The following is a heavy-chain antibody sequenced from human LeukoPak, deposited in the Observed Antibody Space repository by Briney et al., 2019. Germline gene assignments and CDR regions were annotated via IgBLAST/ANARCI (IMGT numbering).Heavy chain of an antibody. CDR1: GYTFTSYA. CDR3: ARFLGGSYGMDV. V-gene: IGHV1-3*01. Sequence: ASVKVSCKASGYTFTSYAMHWVRQAPGQRLEWMGWINAGNGNTKFSQKFQGRVTITRDTSASTAYMELSSLRSEDTAVYYCARFLGGSYGMDVWGQGTTVTVSS. J-gene: IGHJ6*02. D-gene: IGHD1-26*01. CDR2: INAGNGNT.